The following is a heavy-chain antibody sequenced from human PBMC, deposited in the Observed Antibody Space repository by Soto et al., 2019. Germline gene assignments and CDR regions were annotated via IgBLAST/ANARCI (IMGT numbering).Heavy chain of an antibody. J-gene: IGHJ5*02. V-gene: IGHV1-18*01. D-gene: IGHD2-15*01. CDR3: ARGFRVAATRWWFDP. CDR1: GYTFTSYD. Sequence: ASVKVSCKASGYTFTSYDINWVRQATGQGLEWMGWISTYNGNTNYAQKLQGRVTMTTDTSTSTAYMELRSLRSDDTAVYYCARGFRVAATRWWFDPWGQGTLVTVSS. CDR2: ISTYNGNT.